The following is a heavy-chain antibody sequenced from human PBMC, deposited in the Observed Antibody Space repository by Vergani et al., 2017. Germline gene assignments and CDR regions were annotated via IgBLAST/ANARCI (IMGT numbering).Heavy chain of an antibody. D-gene: IGHD2-2*01. CDR2: ISWNGETK. J-gene: IGHJ4*02. CDR3: VRGPLPAIPAMFDS. V-gene: IGHV3-20*04. Sequence: EVQLLESGGRMVRPGGSLRLSCAASGFSFDDHGMGWVRQVPGKGLEWVSEISWNGETKNYADSVQGRFIISRDNAKNSLYLQMRTLRPEDTALYYCVRGPLPAIPAMFDSWGQGTLVTVSS. CDR1: GFSFDDHG.